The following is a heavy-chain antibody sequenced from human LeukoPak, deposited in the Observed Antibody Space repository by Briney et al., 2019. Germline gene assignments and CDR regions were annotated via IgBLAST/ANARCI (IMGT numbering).Heavy chain of an antibody. CDR3: ARRDYVFDY. CDR1: GGSISSSSYY. D-gene: IGHD3-10*02. Sequence: SETLSLTCTVSGGSISSSSYYWGWIRQPPGKGLEWIGTIYYSRSTYYNPSLKSRVTISVDTSKNQFSLNLSSVTAADTAVYYCARRDYVFDYWGQGTLVTVSS. CDR2: IYYSRST. V-gene: IGHV4-39*01. J-gene: IGHJ4*02.